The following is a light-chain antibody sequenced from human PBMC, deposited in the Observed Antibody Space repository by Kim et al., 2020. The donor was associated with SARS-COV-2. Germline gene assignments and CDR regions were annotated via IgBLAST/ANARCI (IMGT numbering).Light chain of an antibody. Sequence: EIVLTQSPGTLSLSPGERATLSCRASQSVSGSKLVWYQQKPGQAPRLLIYGASSRATGIPDMFSGSGSGTDFTLTISRLEPEVVAVYYCQQYGSSPRALGQGTKLEI. V-gene: IGKV3-20*01. CDR1: QSVSGSK. CDR3: QQYGSSPRA. CDR2: GAS. J-gene: IGKJ2*01.